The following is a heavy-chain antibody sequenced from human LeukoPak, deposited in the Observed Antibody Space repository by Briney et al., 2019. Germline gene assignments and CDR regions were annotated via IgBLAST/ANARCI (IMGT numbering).Heavy chain of an antibody. CDR3: ARCGMPYYYYYMDV. CDR1: GLTFSSYG. Sequence: GGSLRLSCAASGLTFSSYGMHWVRQAPGKGLEWVAFIRYDGRNKYYADSVKGRFTISRDNSKNTLYLQMNTLRADDTAVYYCARCGMPYYYYYMDVWGKGTTVTLSS. CDR2: IRYDGRNK. J-gene: IGHJ6*03. V-gene: IGHV3-30*02. D-gene: IGHD2-2*01.